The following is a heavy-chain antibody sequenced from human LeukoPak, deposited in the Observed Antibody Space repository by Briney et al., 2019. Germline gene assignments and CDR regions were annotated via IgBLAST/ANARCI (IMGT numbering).Heavy chain of an antibody. J-gene: IGHJ4*02. Sequence: GGPLSLSCAASGFTFTNYVMNWLRQATGKGLVWVSAISGSATTYYSDYVKGRFTISRDNYKNTLYLQMNSLRAENTAMYYCAKAGKLQAMAGWIDHWGQGTLVTVS. CDR2: ISGSATT. CDR1: GFTFTNYV. D-gene: IGHD6-19*01. CDR3: AKAGKLQAMAGWIDH. V-gene: IGHV3-23*01.